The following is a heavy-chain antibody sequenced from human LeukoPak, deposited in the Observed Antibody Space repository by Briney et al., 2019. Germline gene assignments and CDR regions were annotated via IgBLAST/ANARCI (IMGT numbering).Heavy chain of an antibody. V-gene: IGHV3-30-3*01. CDR1: GFTFSSYA. CDR2: ISYDGSNK. J-gene: IGHJ2*01. Sequence: GRSLRLPCAASGFTFSSYAMHWVRQAPGKGLEWVAVISYDGSNKYYADSVKGRFTISRDNSKNTLYLQMNSLRAEDTAVYYCARGVLGIHYWYFDLWGRGTLVTVSS. D-gene: IGHD3-10*01. CDR3: ARGVLGIHYWYFDL.